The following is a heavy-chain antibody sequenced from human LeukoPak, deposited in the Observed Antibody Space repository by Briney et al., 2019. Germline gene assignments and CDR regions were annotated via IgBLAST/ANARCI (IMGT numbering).Heavy chain of an antibody. J-gene: IGHJ2*01. V-gene: IGHV1-69*13. D-gene: IGHD2-21*02. CDR1: GGTFSTYA. CDR3: ARRSLYCGGGCGWYFDL. CDR2: IIPILGPP. Sequence: SVKVSCKASGGTFSTYAITGVRHAPGQGLEWMGDIIPILGPPNYAQTFQGRVTIAADESTSTAYREPSSLRSEDTTVYCCARRSLYCGGGCGWYFDLWGRGTLVTVSS.